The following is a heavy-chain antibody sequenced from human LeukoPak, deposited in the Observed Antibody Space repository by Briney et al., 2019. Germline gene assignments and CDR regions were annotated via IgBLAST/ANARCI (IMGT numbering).Heavy chain of an antibody. CDR2: INAGNGNT. J-gene: IGHJ2*01. Sequence: ASVKVSCKASGYTFTSYAMHWVRQAPGQRLEWMGWINAGNGNTKYSQKFQGRVTITRDTSASTAYMELSSLRSEDTAVYYCARANVDTAMVPYWYFDLWGRGTLVTVSS. CDR1: GYTFTSYA. CDR3: ARANVDTAMVPYWYFDL. V-gene: IGHV1-3*01. D-gene: IGHD5-18*01.